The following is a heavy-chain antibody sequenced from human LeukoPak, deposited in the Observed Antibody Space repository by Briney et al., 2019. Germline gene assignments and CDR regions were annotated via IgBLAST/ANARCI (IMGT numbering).Heavy chain of an antibody. CDR3: ARDADYYDSSGYYRALNL. CDR2: INPTGGST. J-gene: IGHJ2*01. D-gene: IGHD3-22*01. V-gene: IGHV1-46*01. CDR1: GYTFTSYY. Sequence: GASVKVSCKASGYTFTSYYMHWVRQAPGQGLEWMGLINPTGGSTGYAQKFQGRVTMTRDMSTSTDYMELSSLRSEDTAVYYCARDADYYDSSGYYRALNLWGRGTLVTVSS.